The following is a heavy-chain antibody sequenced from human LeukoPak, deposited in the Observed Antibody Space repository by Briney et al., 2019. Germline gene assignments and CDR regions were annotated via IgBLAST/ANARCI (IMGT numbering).Heavy chain of an antibody. D-gene: IGHD6-19*01. CDR3: ARERTYSSAWTPLDYFDY. V-gene: IGHV3-7*01. Sequence: GGSLRLSCAASGFTFTTYWMTWVRQAPGKGLEWVASIKQDGSEKFYVDSVKGRFAISRDNAKNSLSLQMNSLRAENTAVYYCARERTYSSAWTPLDYFDYWGQGTLVTVSS. J-gene: IGHJ4*02. CDR1: GFTFTTYW. CDR2: IKQDGSEK.